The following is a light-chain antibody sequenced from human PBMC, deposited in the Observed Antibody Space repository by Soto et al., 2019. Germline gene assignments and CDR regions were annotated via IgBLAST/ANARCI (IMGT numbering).Light chain of an antibody. CDR3: SSYTSGSYV. CDR1: SSDVGGYNY. J-gene: IGLJ1*01. V-gene: IGLV2-14*01. Sequence: QSALTQPASVSGSPGQSITISCTGTSSDVGGYNYVSWYQQTPGKAPTLMIYDVSNRPSGASNRFSGSKSGNTASLTISGLQAEDEADYYCSSYTSGSYVFGTGTKVTVL. CDR2: DVS.